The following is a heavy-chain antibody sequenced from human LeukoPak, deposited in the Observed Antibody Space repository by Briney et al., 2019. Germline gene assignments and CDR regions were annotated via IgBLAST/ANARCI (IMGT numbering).Heavy chain of an antibody. CDR3: ARSMVRGGITPGNWFDP. J-gene: IGHJ5*02. D-gene: IGHD3-10*01. Sequence: SETLSLTCTVSGGSISSYYWSWIRQPPGKGLEWIGYIYYSGSTNYNPSLKSRVTISVDTSKNQFSLKLSSVTAADTAVYYCARSMVRGGITPGNWFDPWGQGALVTVSS. V-gene: IGHV4-59*08. CDR1: GGSISSYY. CDR2: IYYSGST.